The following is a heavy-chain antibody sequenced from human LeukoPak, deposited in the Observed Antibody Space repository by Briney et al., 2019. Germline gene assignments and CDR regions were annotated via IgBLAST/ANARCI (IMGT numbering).Heavy chain of an antibody. J-gene: IGHJ6*02. CDR1: GGSFSGYY. Sequence: PSETLSLTCAVYGGSFSGYYWSWIRQPAGKGLEWIGSIYYSGSTYYNPSLKSRVTISVDTSKNQFSLKLSSVTAADTAVYYCARDRPIQLWLNRYGMDVWGQGTTVTVSS. CDR2: IYYSGST. D-gene: IGHD5-18*01. V-gene: IGHV4-34*11. CDR3: ARDRPIQLWLNRYGMDV.